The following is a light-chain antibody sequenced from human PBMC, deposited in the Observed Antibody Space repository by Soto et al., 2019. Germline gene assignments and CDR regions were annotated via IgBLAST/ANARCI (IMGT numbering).Light chain of an antibody. CDR2: TPS. CDR1: QNIDIY. Sequence: GDRVTITSRASQNIDIYLNWDQQKPGRPPTLLXYTPSRLQSGVPPRFSGSGSGTNLTLTISNLQPEAFATYSCHPSYRTPAITFGPGTRLEI. CDR3: HPSYRTPAIT. J-gene: IGKJ5*01. V-gene: IGKV1-39*01.